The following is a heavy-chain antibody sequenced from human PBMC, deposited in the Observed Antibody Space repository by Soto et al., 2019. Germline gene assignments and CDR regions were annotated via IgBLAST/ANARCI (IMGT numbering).Heavy chain of an antibody. CDR1: GGSISSGGYS. Sequence: PSETLSLTCAVSGGSISSGGYSWSWIRQPPGKGLEGIGYIYYSWSTSYNPSLKSRVTLSKDTSKNQFSLKLSSVTAADTAVYSCPTTSSMVARETWFTYYCMDLWGQGTTVTGFS. V-gene: IGHV4-31*11. J-gene: IGHJ6*02. CDR2: IYYSWST. CDR3: PTTSSMVARETWFTYYCMDL. D-gene: IGHD5-12*01.